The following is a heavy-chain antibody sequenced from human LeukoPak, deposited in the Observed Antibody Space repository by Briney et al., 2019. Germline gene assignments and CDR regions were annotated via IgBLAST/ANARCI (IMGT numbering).Heavy chain of an antibody. CDR3: ARDGGSYLNYFDY. J-gene: IGHJ4*02. CDR2: INSDGSST. Sequence: GGSLRLSCAASGFTFSSYWMHWVRQAPGKGLVWVSRINSDGSSTSYADSMKGRFTISRDNAKNTLYLQMNSLRAEDTAVYYCARDGGSYLNYFDYWGQGTLVTVSS. D-gene: IGHD1-26*01. CDR1: GFTFSSYW. V-gene: IGHV3-74*01.